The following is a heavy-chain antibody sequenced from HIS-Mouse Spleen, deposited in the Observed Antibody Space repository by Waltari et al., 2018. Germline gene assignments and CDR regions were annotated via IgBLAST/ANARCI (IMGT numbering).Heavy chain of an antibody. CDR1: GYPFTCYD. V-gene: IGHV1-8*01. Sequence: QVQLVQSGAEVKKPGASVKVSCKASGYPFTCYDINWVRQATGQGLEWMGWMNPNSGNTGYAQKFQGRVTMTRNTSISTAYMELSSLRSEDTAVYYCARWEYCSGGSCQSAFDIWGQGTMVTVSS. J-gene: IGHJ3*02. D-gene: IGHD2-15*01. CDR2: MNPNSGNT. CDR3: ARWEYCSGGSCQSAFDI.